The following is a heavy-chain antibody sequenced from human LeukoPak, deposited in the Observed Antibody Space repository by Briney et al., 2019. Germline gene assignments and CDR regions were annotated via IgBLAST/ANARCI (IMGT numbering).Heavy chain of an antibody. J-gene: IGHJ4*02. CDR1: GYSISSGYY. CDR2: IYHSGST. V-gene: IGHV4-38-2*02. D-gene: IGHD5-18*01. CDR3: ARESAGYSYGYVFY. Sequence: PSETLSLTCTVSGYSISSGYYWGWIRQPPGKGLEWIGNIYHSGSTYYNPSLKSRVTISVDTSKNQFSLKLSSVTAADTAVYYCARESAGYSYGYVFYWGQGTLVTVSS.